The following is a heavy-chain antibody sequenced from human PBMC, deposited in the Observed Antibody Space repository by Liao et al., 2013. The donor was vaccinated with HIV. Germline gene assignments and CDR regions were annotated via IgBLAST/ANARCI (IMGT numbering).Heavy chain of an antibody. CDR1: GGSFSGYY. Sequence: QVQLQQWGAGLLKPSETLSLTCAVYGGSFSGYYWSWIRQPPGKGLEWIGEINHSGSTNYNPSLKSRVTVSLDTSKNQFSLKLSSVTAADTAVYYCARGLWGSTSCEGWVCYYYYYYMDVWGKGTTITVSS. CDR3: ARGLWGSTSCEGWVCYYYYYYMDV. D-gene: IGHD2-2*01. V-gene: IGHV4-34*01. J-gene: IGHJ6*03. CDR2: INHSGST.